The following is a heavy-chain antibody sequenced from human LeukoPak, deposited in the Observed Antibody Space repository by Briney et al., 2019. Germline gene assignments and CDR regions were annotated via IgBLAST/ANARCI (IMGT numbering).Heavy chain of an antibody. J-gene: IGHJ4*02. D-gene: IGHD3-3*01. CDR2: IYHRGST. Sequence: SETLSLTCTVSGYSISSGYYWGWIRQPPGKALEWIGNIYHRGSTSYNPALKSRDTISVDTSKNQFSLNLNSVTAADTAVYYCARGFYDFWSGYRSAPYYFDYWGQGTLVTVSS. CDR3: ARGFYDFWSGYRSAPYYFDY. V-gene: IGHV4-38-2*02. CDR1: GYSISSGYY.